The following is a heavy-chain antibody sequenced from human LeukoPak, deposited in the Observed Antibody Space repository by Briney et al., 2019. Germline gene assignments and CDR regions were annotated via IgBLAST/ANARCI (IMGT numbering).Heavy chain of an antibody. CDR2: ISAYNGNT. Sequence: GASVKVSCKASGYTFTSYGISWVRQAPGQGLEWMGWISAYNGNTNYAQKLQGRVTMTTDTSTSTAYMELRSLSSDDTAVYYCARKDPVTPSDDAFDIWGQGTMVTVSS. V-gene: IGHV1-18*01. CDR3: ARKDPVTPSDDAFDI. J-gene: IGHJ3*02. D-gene: IGHD5-18*01. CDR1: GYTFTSYG.